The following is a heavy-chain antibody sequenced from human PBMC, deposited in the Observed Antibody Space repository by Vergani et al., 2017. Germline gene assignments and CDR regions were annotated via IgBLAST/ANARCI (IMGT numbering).Heavy chain of an antibody. J-gene: IGHJ4*02. D-gene: IGHD3-3*01. CDR2: INPNSGGT. CDR1: GYTFTGYY. Sequence: QVQLVQSGAEVKKPGASVKVSCKASGYTFTGYYMHWVRQAPGQGLEWMGWINPNSGGTNYAQKFQGRVTMTRDTSISTACMELSRLRSDDTAVYYCARDLNYDFWSGYYPFDYWGQGTLVTVSS. CDR3: ARDLNYDFWSGYYPFDY. V-gene: IGHV1-2*02.